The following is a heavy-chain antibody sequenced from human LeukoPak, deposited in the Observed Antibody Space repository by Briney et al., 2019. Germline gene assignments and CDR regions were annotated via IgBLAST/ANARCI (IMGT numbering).Heavy chain of an antibody. D-gene: IGHD1-26*01. CDR2: ISSSSSYI. CDR1: GFTFSSYS. J-gene: IGHJ3*02. Sequence: PGGSLRLSCAASGFTFSSYSMNWVRQAPGKGLEWVSSISSSSSYIYYADSVKGRFTISRDNAKNSLYLQMNSLRAEDTAVYYCAREGGRIEWDSGDIWGQGTMVTVSS. CDR3: AREGGRIEWDSGDI. V-gene: IGHV3-21*01.